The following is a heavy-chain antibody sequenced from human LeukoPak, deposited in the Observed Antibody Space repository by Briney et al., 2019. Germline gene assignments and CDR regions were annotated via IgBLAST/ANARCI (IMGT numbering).Heavy chain of an antibody. CDR2: INQNGVEM. CDR3: ARDFGSAAAIYEY. D-gene: IGHD6-13*01. Sequence: GGSLRLSCATSGFTFTNYWMTWVRQAPGKGLEWGANINQNGVEMYYVESVKGRSTISRDSGRNSLFLQMNSLRAEDTAVYYCARDFGSAAAIYEYWGQGTLVTVSS. V-gene: IGHV3-7*01. CDR1: GFTFTNYW. J-gene: IGHJ4*02.